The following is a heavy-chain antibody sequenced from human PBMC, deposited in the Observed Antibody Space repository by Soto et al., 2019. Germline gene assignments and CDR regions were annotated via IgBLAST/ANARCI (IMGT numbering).Heavy chain of an antibody. V-gene: IGHV3-21*06. CDR2: ISSTTNYI. CDR3: ARESEDLTSNFDY. CDR1: GFTFTTAF. Sequence: EVQLVESGGGLVKPGGSLRLSCAASGFTFTTAFMSWVRQVPGKGLEWVSSISSTTNYIYYGDSMKGRFTISRDNAKNSLYLEMNSLRAEDTAVYYCARESEDLTSNFDYWGQGTLVTVSS. J-gene: IGHJ4*02.